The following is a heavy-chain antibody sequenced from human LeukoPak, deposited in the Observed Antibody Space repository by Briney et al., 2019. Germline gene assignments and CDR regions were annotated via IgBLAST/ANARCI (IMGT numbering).Heavy chain of an antibody. D-gene: IGHD3-22*01. CDR3: ARDRQYYYDSSDPLLAAFDI. CDR1: GGSISSYY. CDR2: IYAIGST. Sequence: PSETLSLTCTVSGGSISSYYWSWIRQPAIKGLEWIGRIYAIGSTNYNPSLKSRVTTSVDTSKNQFSLNLSSVTAADTAVYYCARDRQYYYDSSDPLLAAFDIWGQGTMVTVSS. J-gene: IGHJ3*02. V-gene: IGHV4-4*07.